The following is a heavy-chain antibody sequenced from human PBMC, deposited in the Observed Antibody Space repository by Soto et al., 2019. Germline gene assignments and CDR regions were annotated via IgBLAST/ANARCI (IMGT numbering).Heavy chain of an antibody. J-gene: IGHJ4*02. CDR1: GYIFTNYG. V-gene: IGHV1-18*01. CDR3: ARASAGALYDF. Sequence: QVQLVQSGAEVRKPGASVNVSCKTSGYIFTNYGVAWVRQAPAQGLELVAWISGYNGYPKYTQKFQGRVTVTTDTSTRTGYMELRNLKSHYTAVYYCARASAGALYDFWGQGTLVSVSS. CDR2: ISGYNGYP.